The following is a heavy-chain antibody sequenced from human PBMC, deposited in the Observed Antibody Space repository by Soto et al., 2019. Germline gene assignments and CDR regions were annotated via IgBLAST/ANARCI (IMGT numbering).Heavy chain of an antibody. CDR1: AYTFTSYG. CDR2: ISAYNGNS. Sequence: ASVKVSCKASAYTFTSYGIPWVRQAPGQGLEWVGWISAYNGNSNYAQKYEGRVTMTTDTSTSTAYMELSSLRSYDTAVYYCARIADCSTTSCSGPSRFHVRGYYYYYGLDVWCQGTTVTVS. V-gene: IGHV1-18*04. D-gene: IGHD2-2*01. CDR3: ARIADCSTTSCSGPSRFHVRGYYYYYGLDV. J-gene: IGHJ6*02.